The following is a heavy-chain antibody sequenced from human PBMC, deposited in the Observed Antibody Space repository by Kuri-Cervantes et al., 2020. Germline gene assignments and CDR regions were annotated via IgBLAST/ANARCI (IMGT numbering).Heavy chain of an antibody. D-gene: IGHD6-19*01. CDR3: ARGSYSSGWSPHTYWYFDL. Sequence: SVKVSCKASGGTFSSYAISWVRQAPGQGLEWMGGIIPIFGTANYAQKFQGRVTITADKSTSTAYMELSSLRSEDTAVYYCARGSYSSGWSPHTYWYFDLWGRGTLVTVSS. V-gene: IGHV1-69*06. CDR1: GGTFSSYA. CDR2: IIPIFGTA. J-gene: IGHJ2*01.